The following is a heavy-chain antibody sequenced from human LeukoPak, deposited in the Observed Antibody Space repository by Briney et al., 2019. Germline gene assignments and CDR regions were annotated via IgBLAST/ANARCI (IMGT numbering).Heavy chain of an antibody. CDR2: IYYSGST. D-gene: IGHD3-10*01. CDR1: GGSIYSSTDY. CDR3: ARECDRVRGVMYYYGMDV. Sequence: SETLSLTCTVSGGSIYSSTDYWGWIRQPPGKGLEWIGSIYYSGSTYYNPSLKSRVTISVDTSKNQFSLKLSSVTAADTAVYYCARECDRVRGVMYYYGMDVWGQGTTVTVSS. J-gene: IGHJ6*02. V-gene: IGHV4-39*02.